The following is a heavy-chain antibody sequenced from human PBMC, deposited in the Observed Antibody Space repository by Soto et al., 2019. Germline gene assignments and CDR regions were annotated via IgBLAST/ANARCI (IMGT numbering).Heavy chain of an antibody. V-gene: IGHV4-39*01. Sequence: SETLSLTCTVSGGSISSSSYYWGWIRQPPGKGLEWIGSIYYSGSTYYNPSLKSRVTISVDTSKNQFSLKLSSVTAADTAVYYCARLKGPYGSGSYLFDYWGQGTLVTVSS. CDR2: IYYSGST. D-gene: IGHD3-10*01. J-gene: IGHJ4*02. CDR3: ARLKGPYGSGSYLFDY. CDR1: GGSISSSSYY.